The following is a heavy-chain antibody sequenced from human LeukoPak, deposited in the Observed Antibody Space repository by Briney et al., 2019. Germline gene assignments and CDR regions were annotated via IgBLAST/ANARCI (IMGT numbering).Heavy chain of an antibody. CDR1: GFTFSSYA. CDR3: AKDRLSGYGYVSFFDY. Sequence: GGSLRLSCAASGFTFSSYAMSLVRQAPGKGLEWVSAISGSGGSTYYADSVKGRFTISRDNSKNTLYLQMNSLRAEDTAVYYCAKDRLSGYGYVSFFDYWGQGTLVTVSS. V-gene: IGHV3-23*01. J-gene: IGHJ4*02. D-gene: IGHD5-18*01. CDR2: ISGSGGST.